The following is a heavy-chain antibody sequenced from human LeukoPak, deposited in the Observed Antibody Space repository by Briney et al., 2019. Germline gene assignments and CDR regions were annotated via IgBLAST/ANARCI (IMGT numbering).Heavy chain of an antibody. CDR2: IYHSGST. J-gene: IGHJ4*02. D-gene: IGHD3-10*01. CDR1: GGSISSSNW. Sequence: SETLSLTCAVSGGSISSSNWWSWVRQPPGKGLEWIGEIYHSGSTNYNPSLKSRVTISVDKSKNQFSLKLSSVTAADTAVYYCARGLYGSGSYYNPVRGDYWGQGTLVTVSS. CDR3: ARGLYGSGSYYNPVRGDY. V-gene: IGHV4-4*02.